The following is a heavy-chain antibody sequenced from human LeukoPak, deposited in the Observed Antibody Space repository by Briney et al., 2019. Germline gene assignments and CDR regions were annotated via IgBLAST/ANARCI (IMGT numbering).Heavy chain of an antibody. Sequence: GGSLRLSCAASEFAFSNYGMHWVRQAPGKGLVWVSRINIDGTKTNYADSVNGRFTVSRDNAKNTLFLQMNNLRAEDTAVYYCAGNIAVAGNYWGQGTLVTVSS. V-gene: IGHV3-74*01. J-gene: IGHJ4*02. CDR3: AGNIAVAGNY. CDR2: INIDGTKT. D-gene: IGHD6-19*01. CDR1: EFAFSNYG.